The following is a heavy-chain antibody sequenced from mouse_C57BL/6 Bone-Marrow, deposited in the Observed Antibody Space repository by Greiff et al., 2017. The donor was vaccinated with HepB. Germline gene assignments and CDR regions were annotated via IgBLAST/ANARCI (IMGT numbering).Heavy chain of an antibody. Sequence: VQLQQSGPELVKPGASVKISCKASGYSFTSYYIHWVKQRPGQGLEWIGWIYPGSGNTKYNEKFKGKATLTADTSSSTAYMQLNSLTSEDSAVYYGARRIYYGNYGYFDYWGQGTTLTVSS. CDR1: GYSFTSYY. V-gene: IGHV1-66*01. J-gene: IGHJ2*01. D-gene: IGHD2-1*01. CDR2: IYPGSGNT. CDR3: ARRIYYGNYGYFDY.